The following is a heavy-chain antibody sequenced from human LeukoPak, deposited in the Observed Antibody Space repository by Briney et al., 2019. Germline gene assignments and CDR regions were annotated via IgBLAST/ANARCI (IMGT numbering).Heavy chain of an antibody. D-gene: IGHD6-19*01. Sequence: SETLSLTCTVSRGSISSSRYYGGWIRQPPGKGLEWIGSKYYSGSTYYNPSLKNRVTISVDTSKNQFSLKLSSVTAADTAVYYCARNIAVAGRGDYMDVWGKGTTVTISS. CDR3: ARNIAVAGRGDYMDV. J-gene: IGHJ6*03. CDR2: KYYSGST. CDR1: RGSISSSRYY. V-gene: IGHV4-39*01.